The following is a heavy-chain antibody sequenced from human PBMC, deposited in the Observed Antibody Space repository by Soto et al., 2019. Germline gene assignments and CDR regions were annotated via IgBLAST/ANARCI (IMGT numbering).Heavy chain of an antibody. D-gene: IGHD3-16*02. J-gene: IGHJ4*02. V-gene: IGHV1-69*13. CDR3: ASGADYVWGGYRPRFDY. CDR1: GGTFSSYA. Sequence: SVKVSCKASGGTFSSYAISWVRQAPGQGLEWMGGIIPIFGTANYAQKFQGRVTITADESTSTAYMELSSLRSEDTAVYYCASGADYVWGGYRPRFDYWGQGTLVTVPS. CDR2: IIPIFGTA.